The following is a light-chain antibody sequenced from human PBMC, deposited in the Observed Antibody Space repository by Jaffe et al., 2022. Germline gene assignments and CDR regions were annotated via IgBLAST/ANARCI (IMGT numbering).Light chain of an antibody. Sequence: EIVLTQSPGTLSLSPGDTATLSCTTSQTVSSSFLAWYQQKPGQPPRLLIYAASNRATGVPDRFTGSVSGTDFTLIISRLEPEDFAMYYCQQYTPSPPWTFGQGTKVEIK. CDR3: QQYTPSPPWT. CDR1: QTVSSSF. J-gene: IGKJ1*01. V-gene: IGKV3-20*01. CDR2: AAS.